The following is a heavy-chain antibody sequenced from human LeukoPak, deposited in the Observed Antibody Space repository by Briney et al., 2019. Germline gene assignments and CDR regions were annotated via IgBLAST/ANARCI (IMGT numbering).Heavy chain of an antibody. V-gene: IGHV4-30-4*01. J-gene: IGHJ4*02. D-gene: IGHD5-18*01. CDR1: GGSISSGDYY. CDR3: ARSGYRFGLVDY. CDR2: IYYSGST. Sequence: SQTLSLTCTVSGGSISSGDYYWSWIRQPPGKGLEWIGCIYYSGSTYYDPSLKSRVTISLDTSKNQFSLKLSSVTAADTAVYYCARSGYRFGLVDYWGQGTLVTVSS.